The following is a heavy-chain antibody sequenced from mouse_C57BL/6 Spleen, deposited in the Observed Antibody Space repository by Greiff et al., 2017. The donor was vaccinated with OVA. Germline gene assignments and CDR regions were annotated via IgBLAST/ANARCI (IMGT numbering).Heavy chain of an antibody. V-gene: IGHV1-82*01. Sequence: VKLMESGPELVKPGASVKISCKASGYAFSSSWMNWVKQRPGKGLEWIGRIYPGDGDTNYNGKFKGKATLTADKSSSTAYMQLSSLTSEDSAVYFCARNYDGYQAWFAYWGQGTLVTVSA. D-gene: IGHD2-3*01. CDR2: IYPGDGDT. CDR1: GYAFSSSW. CDR3: ARNYDGYQAWFAY. J-gene: IGHJ3*01.